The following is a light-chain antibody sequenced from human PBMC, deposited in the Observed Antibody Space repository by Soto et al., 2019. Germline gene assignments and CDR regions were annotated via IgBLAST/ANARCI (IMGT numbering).Light chain of an antibody. CDR2: DVS. J-gene: IGLJ2*01. CDR1: SSDVGGYNY. Sequence: QSALTQPRSVSGSPGQSVTISCTGTSSDVGGYNYVSWYQQHPGKAPKLMIYDVSKRPSGVPDRFSGSKSGNTASLTISGLQAEDEADYHCCSYAGTNPVVFGGGTKLTVL. CDR3: CSYAGTNPVV. V-gene: IGLV2-11*01.